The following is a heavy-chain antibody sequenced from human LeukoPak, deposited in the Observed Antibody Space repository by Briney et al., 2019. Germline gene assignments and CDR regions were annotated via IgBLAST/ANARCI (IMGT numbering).Heavy chain of an antibody. CDR2: IIPIFGTA. CDR1: GGTFSSYA. J-gene: IGHJ4*02. CDR3: ARDRSSWGRSFDY. D-gene: IGHD6-13*01. Sequence: GASVKVSCKASGGTFSSYAISWVRQAPGQGLEWMGGIIPIFGTANYAQKFQGRVTITADKSTSTAYMELSSLRSEDTAVYYCARDRSSWGRSFDYWGQGTLVTVSS. V-gene: IGHV1-69*06.